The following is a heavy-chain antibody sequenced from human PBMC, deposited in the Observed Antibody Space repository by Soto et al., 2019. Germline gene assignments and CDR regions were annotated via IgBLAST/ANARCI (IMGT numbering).Heavy chain of an antibody. V-gene: IGHV4-59*08. Sequence: ETLSLTCTVSGGSIGSYYWNWIRQPPGKGLEWIGYIYYSGSTYYNPSLKSRVTISVDTSKNQFSLKLSSVTAADTAVYFCAGIQSKRLSGLDPWGQGTLVTVSS. CDR3: AGIQSKRLSGLDP. CDR1: GGSIGSYY. CDR2: IYYSGST. J-gene: IGHJ5*02. D-gene: IGHD5-18*01.